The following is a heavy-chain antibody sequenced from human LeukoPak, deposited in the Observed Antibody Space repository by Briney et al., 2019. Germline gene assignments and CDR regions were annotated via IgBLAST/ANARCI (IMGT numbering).Heavy chain of an antibody. D-gene: IGHD1-26*01. CDR3: AKDRRVGASYWYFDL. CDR2: ISSSGSGGNT. J-gene: IGHJ2*01. Sequence: GVSLRLSCVASGVTLSNYAMSWARQAPGQGLEWVSGISSSGSGGNTYYADSVKGRFTISRDSSRNTLFLHMNTLRAEDTAIYYCAKDRRVGASYWYFDLWGHGTLVTVSS. V-gene: IGHV3-23*01. CDR1: GVTLSNYA.